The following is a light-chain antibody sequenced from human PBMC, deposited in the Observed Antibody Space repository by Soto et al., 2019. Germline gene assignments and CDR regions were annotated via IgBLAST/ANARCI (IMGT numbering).Light chain of an antibody. Sequence: QAVVTQPPSASETPGQRVTISCSGSSSNIGRNTVNWYQQLPGTAPKLLIYSNNQRPSGVPDRFSGSKSGTSASLAISGLQSEDEADYYCAAWDVSLNGPVFGGGTKLTVL. CDR3: AAWDVSLNGPV. CDR2: SNN. CDR1: SSNIGRNT. V-gene: IGLV1-44*01. J-gene: IGLJ2*01.